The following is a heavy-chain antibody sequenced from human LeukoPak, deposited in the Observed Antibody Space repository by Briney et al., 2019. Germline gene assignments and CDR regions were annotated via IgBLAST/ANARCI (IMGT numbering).Heavy chain of an antibody. D-gene: IGHD6-13*01. V-gene: IGHV4-59*01. CDR2: IYYSGST. CDR1: GGSISSYY. J-gene: IGHJ6*03. Sequence: SETLSLTCTVSGGSISSYYWSWIRQPPGKGLEWIGYIYYSGSTNYNPSLKSRVTISVDTSKNQFSLKLSSVTAADTAVYYCARETIAAAGHYYYYYMDVWGKGTTVTVSS. CDR3: ARETIAAAGHYYYYYMDV.